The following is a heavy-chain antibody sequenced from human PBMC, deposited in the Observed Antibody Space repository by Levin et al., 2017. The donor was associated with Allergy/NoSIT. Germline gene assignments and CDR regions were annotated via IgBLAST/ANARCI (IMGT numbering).Heavy chain of an antibody. CDR1: GFTVSGDF. CDR3: ARRGYSDGYAYFDY. J-gene: IGHJ4*02. CDR2: IYSGGTT. D-gene: IGHD5-18*01. Sequence: GESLKISCAVSGFTVSGDFMTWVRQAPGKGLEWVSIIYSGGTTYYADSVKGRFTISRDSSKNTLYLQMNSLRAEDTAVYYCARRGYSDGYAYFDYWGQGTLVTVSS. V-gene: IGHV3-53*01.